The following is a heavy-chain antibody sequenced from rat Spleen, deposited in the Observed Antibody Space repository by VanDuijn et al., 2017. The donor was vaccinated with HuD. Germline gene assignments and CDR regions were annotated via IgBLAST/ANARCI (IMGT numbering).Heavy chain of an antibody. D-gene: IGHD1-11*01. CDR3: ARPTEGIAWFAY. V-gene: IGHV5-25*01. CDR1: GFTFSTFP. CDR2: ISSGGGDT. J-gene: IGHJ3*01. Sequence: EVQLVESGGGLVQPGRSLKLSCAASGFTFSTFPMAWVRQAPKMGLEWVASISSGGGDTYYPDSVRGRFTISRDNAKSTLYLQMDSLRSEDTATYYCARPTEGIAWFAYWGQGTLVTVSS.